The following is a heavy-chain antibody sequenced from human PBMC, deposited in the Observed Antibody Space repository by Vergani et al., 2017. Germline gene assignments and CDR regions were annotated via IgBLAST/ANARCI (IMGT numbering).Heavy chain of an antibody. D-gene: IGHD2-15*01. J-gene: IGHJ4*02. CDR1: GFTFNSYG. CDR3: VQRAKGPVVAATFDY. V-gene: IGHV3-30*02. CDR2: IWYDGSNT. Sequence: QVQLVESGGGVVQPGGSLRLSCAASGFTFNSYGMHWVRQAPGKGLEWVAIIWYDGSNTYYADSVKGRFTISRDNSKNTLYLQMNSLRAEDTAVYYCVQRAKGPVVAATFDYWGQGTLVTVSS.